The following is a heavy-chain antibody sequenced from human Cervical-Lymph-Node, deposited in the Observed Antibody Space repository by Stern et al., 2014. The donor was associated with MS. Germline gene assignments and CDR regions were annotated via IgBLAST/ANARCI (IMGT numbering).Heavy chain of an antibody. D-gene: IGHD3-9*01. CDR1: GGTFSNYA. CDR2: IIPIFGRA. J-gene: IGHJ4*02. V-gene: IGHV1-69*12. CDR3: ARGWSYEILTGYSY. Sequence: QDQLVQSGAEVKKPGSSVKVSCKASGGTFSNYAISWVRQAPGQGLEWMGGIIPIFGRANYAQKFQGRVTITADESTSTAYMELSSLRSEDTAVYYCARGWSYEILTGYSYWGQGTLVTVSS.